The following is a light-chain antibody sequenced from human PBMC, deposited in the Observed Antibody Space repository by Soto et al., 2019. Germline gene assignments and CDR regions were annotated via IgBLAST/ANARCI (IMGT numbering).Light chain of an antibody. CDR2: GAS. CDR1: QTVHTN. J-gene: IGKJ1*01. V-gene: IGKV3-15*01. CDR3: QQYNNWPPWT. Sequence: ETVMTQSPATLSVSPGYRFTLSCRASQTVHTNLAWFQQKPGQAPKLLIYGASTRDTGVPARFTGSGSGTEFTLTISSLQSEDFAVYFCQQYNNWPPWTFGQGTTVDIK.